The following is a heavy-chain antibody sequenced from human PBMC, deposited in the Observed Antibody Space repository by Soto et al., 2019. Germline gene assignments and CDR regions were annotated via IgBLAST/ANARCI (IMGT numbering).Heavy chain of an antibody. D-gene: IGHD6-19*01. V-gene: IGHV1-2*02. CDR2: INPNSGTT. Sequence: QVQLVQSGAEVKKPGASVKVSCKASGYTFTSYGISWVRQAPGQGLEWMGWINPNSGTTSYAQKFQGRVTMTRDTSINTAYMELRLTSDDTAVYYCARDRAVTGTRAGMDVWGQGTAVTVSS. CDR1: GYTFTSYG. CDR3: ARDRAVTGTRAGMDV. J-gene: IGHJ6*02.